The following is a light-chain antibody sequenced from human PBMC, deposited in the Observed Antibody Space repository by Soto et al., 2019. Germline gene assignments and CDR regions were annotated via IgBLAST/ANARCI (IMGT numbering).Light chain of an antibody. CDR3: QQRSNWPGT. J-gene: IGKJ1*01. Sequence: EIVLTQSPATLSLSPGERATLSCRATQSVRSSLAWYLQQPGQAPRLLIYDASKRATGIPARFSGSGSGTDFTLTISSLEPNDCAVYYCQQRSNWPGTFGQGTKVEIK. V-gene: IGKV3-11*01. CDR2: DAS. CDR1: QSVRSS.